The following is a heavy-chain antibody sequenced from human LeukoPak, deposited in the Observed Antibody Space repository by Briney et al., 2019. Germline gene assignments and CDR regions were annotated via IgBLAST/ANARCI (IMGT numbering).Heavy chain of an antibody. Sequence: PGGSLRLSCAASGFTFSSYSMDWVRQAPGKGLEWVSSISSSSSYIYYADSVKGRFTISRDNAKNSLYLQMNSLRAEDTAVYYCAREGRIAARRGFDYWGQGTLVTVSS. V-gene: IGHV3-21*01. CDR1: GFTFSSYS. D-gene: IGHD6-6*01. CDR3: AREGRIAARRGFDY. CDR2: ISSSSSYI. J-gene: IGHJ4*02.